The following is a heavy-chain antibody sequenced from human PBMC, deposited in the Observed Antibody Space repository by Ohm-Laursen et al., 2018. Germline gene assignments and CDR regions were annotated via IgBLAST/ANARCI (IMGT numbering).Heavy chain of an antibody. CDR1: GGSFSSYY. J-gene: IGHJ6*02. Sequence: SQTLSLTCTVSGGSFSSYYWSWIRQPPGKGLEWIGYIYYSGSTNYNPSLKSRVTISVDTSKNQFSLKLSSVTAADTAVYYCARTPGVYCSSTSCYYGYGMDVWGQGTTVTVSS. V-gene: IGHV4-59*08. D-gene: IGHD2-2*01. CDR3: ARTPGVYCSSTSCYYGYGMDV. CDR2: IYYSGST.